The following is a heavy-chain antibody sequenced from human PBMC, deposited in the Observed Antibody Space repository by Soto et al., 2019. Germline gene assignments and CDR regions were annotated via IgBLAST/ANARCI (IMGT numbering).Heavy chain of an antibody. Sequence: ASVKVSCKASGYTFTSYDINWVRQATGQGLEWMGWMNPNSGNTGYAQKFQGRVTMTRNTSISTVYMELSSLRSEDTVVYYCARDGYCSSTSCYAAGGYYYYYYMDVWGKGTTVTVSS. CDR1: GYTFTSYD. CDR2: MNPNSGNT. D-gene: IGHD2-2*03. J-gene: IGHJ6*03. V-gene: IGHV1-8*01. CDR3: ARDGYCSSTSCYAAGGYYYYYYMDV.